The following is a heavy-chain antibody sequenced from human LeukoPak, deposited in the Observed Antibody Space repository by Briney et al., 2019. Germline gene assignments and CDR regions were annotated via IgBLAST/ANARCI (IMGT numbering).Heavy chain of an antibody. CDR1: GGSISSYY. J-gene: IGHJ4*02. Sequence: SETLSLTCTVSGGSISSYYWSWIRQPAAKGLEWIGRIYTSGSNSYNPSLKSRVTISVDTSKNQFSLKLRSVTAADTAVYYWARGSYGDYVFDYWGQGTLVTVSS. V-gene: IGHV4-4*07. CDR2: IYTSGSN. CDR3: ARGSYGDYVFDY. D-gene: IGHD4-17*01.